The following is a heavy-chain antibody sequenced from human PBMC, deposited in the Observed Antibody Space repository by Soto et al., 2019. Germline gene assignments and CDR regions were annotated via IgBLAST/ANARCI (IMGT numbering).Heavy chain of an antibody. CDR1: GYTFTSYD. CDR2: MNPNSGNT. CDR3: ASAIAVASTGFDY. V-gene: IGHV1-8*01. J-gene: IGHJ4*02. Sequence: QVQLVQSGAELKKPGASVKVSCKASGYTFTSYDINWVRQATGQGLEWLGWMNPNSGNTGYAQKFQGRVTMTRTTSIGTAYMELSSLRSEDTAVYYCASAIAVASTGFDYWGQGTLFTVSS. D-gene: IGHD6-19*01.